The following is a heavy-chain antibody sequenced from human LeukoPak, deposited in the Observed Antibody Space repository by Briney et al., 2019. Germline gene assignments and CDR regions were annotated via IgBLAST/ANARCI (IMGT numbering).Heavy chain of an antibody. CDR3: AKTLDYYGSVSYSPLDY. D-gene: IGHD3-10*01. Sequence: PGGSLRLSCAASGFTFSSYGMHWVRQAPGKGLEWVAFIRYDGSNKYYADSVKGRFTISRDNSKNTLYLQMNSLRAEDTAVYYCAKTLDYYGSVSYSPLDYWGQGTLVTVSS. V-gene: IGHV3-30*02. CDR2: IRYDGSNK. CDR1: GFTFSSYG. J-gene: IGHJ4*02.